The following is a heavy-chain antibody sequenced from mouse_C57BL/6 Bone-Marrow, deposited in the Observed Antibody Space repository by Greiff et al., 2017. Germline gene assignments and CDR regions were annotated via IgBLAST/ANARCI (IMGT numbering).Heavy chain of an antibody. V-gene: IGHV1-59*01. D-gene: IGHD2-2*01. Sequence: VQLQQPGAELVRPGTSVQLSCKASGYTFTSYWMHWVKQRPGQGLEWIGVIAPSDSYTNYNQKFKGKAQLTVDTSSSTAYMQLSCLTSEDSAVYYCAPLLWLRRGFAYWSQGTLVTVSA. CDR2: IAPSDSYT. CDR3: APLLWLRRGFAY. CDR1: GYTFTSYW. J-gene: IGHJ3*01.